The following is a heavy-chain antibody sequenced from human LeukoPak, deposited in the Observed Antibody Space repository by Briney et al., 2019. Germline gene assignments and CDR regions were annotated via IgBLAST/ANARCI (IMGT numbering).Heavy chain of an antibody. CDR1: GFTFSSYE. CDR2: ISSSGSTI. J-gene: IGHJ6*02. CDR3: ARDLWFGEEHPYYYYGMDV. D-gene: IGHD3-10*01. Sequence: PGGSLRLSCAASGFTFSSYEMNWVRQAPGKGLEWVSYISSSGSTIYYADSVKGRFTISRDNAKSSLYLQMNSLRAEDTAVYYCARDLWFGEEHPYYYYGMDVWGQGTTVTVSS. V-gene: IGHV3-48*03.